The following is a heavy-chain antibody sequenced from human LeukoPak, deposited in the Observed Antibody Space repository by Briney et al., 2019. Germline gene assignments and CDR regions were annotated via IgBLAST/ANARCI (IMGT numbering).Heavy chain of an antibody. J-gene: IGHJ4*02. CDR1: GFTVSTYS. CDR2: FSSGGRT. CDR3: ASILYG. D-gene: IGHD2/OR15-2a*01. V-gene: IGHV3-53*01. Sequence: GGSLRFSCAASGFTVSTYSMSWVRQAPGKGLEWVATFSSGGRTSYAGSVKGRFTISRDTSQNTVYLQMNSLRDEDTALYYCASILYGWGQGTLVTVSS.